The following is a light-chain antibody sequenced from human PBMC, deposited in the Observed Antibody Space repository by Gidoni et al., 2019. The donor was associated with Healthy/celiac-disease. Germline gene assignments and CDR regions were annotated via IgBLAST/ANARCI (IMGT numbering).Light chain of an antibody. CDR1: QSVSSSY. CDR2: GAS. Sequence: EIVLPQSPATLSLSPGERATLSCRASQSVSSSYLAWYQQKPGQAPRLLIYGASSRATGIPDRFSGSGSGTDFTLTSSRLEPEDFAVYYCQQYGSSPWTFGQGTKVEIK. J-gene: IGKJ1*01. V-gene: IGKV3-20*01. CDR3: QQYGSSPWT.